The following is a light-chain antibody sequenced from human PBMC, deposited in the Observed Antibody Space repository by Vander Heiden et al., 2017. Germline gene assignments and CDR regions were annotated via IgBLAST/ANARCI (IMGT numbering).Light chain of an antibody. V-gene: IGKV3-20*01. Sequence: ELVLTQSPGTLSLSPGERATLSCRASQSVSSSYLAWYQQKPGQAPRLLIYGASSRATGIPDRFSGSGSGTDFTLTISRREPEDFAVYYCQQYGSSPLLTFGGGTKVEIK. CDR1: QSVSSSY. CDR3: QQYGSSPLLT. CDR2: GAS. J-gene: IGKJ4*01.